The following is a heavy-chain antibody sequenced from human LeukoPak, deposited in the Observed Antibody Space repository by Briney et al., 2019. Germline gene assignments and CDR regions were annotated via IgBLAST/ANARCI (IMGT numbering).Heavy chain of an antibody. Sequence: PGGSLRLSCAASGFTFSSYSMNWVRQAPGKGLEWVSYISSSSSTIYYADSVKGRFTISRDNAKNSLYLQMNSLRAEDTAVYYCARSCGGDCYDGMDVWGQGTTVTVPS. CDR1: GFTFSSYS. V-gene: IGHV3-48*01. D-gene: IGHD2-21*02. J-gene: IGHJ6*02. CDR2: ISSSSSTI. CDR3: ARSCGGDCYDGMDV.